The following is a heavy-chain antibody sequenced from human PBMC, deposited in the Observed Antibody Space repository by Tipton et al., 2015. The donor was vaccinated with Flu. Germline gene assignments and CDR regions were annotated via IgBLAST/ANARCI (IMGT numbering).Heavy chain of an antibody. V-gene: IGHV1-2*06. J-gene: IGHJ5*02. Sequence: QVQLVQSGPEVKTPGASVKVSCKASGYTFTDFFIHWVRQAPGQGLEWMGRINPDSGDTDYAQEFQARVTMTRDTSVSIAYMGLSRLTSDDTAVYYCARADCVVRGCHMWWFDPWGQGALVTVSS. CDR2: INPDSGDT. CDR1: GYTFTDFF. CDR3: ARADCVVRGCHMWWFDP. D-gene: IGHD2-21*01.